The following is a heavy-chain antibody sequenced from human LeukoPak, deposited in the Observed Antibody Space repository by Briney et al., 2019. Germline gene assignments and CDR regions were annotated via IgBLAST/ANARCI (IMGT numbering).Heavy chain of an antibody. D-gene: IGHD1-20*01. J-gene: IGHJ4*02. Sequence: SETLSLTCAVYGGSFSGYYWSWIRQPPGKGLEWIGEINHSGSTNYNPSLKSRVTISVDTSKNQFSLKLSSVTAADTAVYYCARDMPLYNWTPDYFDYWGQGTLVTVSS. V-gene: IGHV4-34*01. CDR1: GGSFSGYY. CDR3: ARDMPLYNWTPDYFDY. CDR2: INHSGST.